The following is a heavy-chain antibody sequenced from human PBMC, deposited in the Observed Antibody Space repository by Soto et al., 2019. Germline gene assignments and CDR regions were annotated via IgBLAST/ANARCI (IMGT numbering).Heavy chain of an antibody. D-gene: IGHD1-26*01. CDR2: INTYNGNI. CDR3: ERERGGYKHFDY. V-gene: IGHV1-18*01. J-gene: IGHJ4*02. Sequence: QVQLVQSGAEVKKPGASVRVSCEVSGYTFTSYGISWVRQAPGQGLEWMGWINTYNGNINYAQRLQGRVTMTTDTTTGTAYMELRSLRSDDTALYYCERERGGYKHFDYWGQGTLVTVSS. CDR1: GYTFTSYG.